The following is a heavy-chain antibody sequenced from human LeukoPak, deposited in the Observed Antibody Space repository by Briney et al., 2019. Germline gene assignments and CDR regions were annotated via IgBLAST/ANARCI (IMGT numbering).Heavy chain of an antibody. CDR3: ARSGSKVMTAINF. J-gene: IGHJ4*02. D-gene: IGHD2-21*02. V-gene: IGHV4-59*01. CDR1: SGSINGYY. CDR2: VSYSGST. Sequence: SETLSLTCTVSSGSINGYYWSWIRQPPGQGLEWIGYVSYSGSTNYNPSLQSRVTISIGTSKNQFSLKLSSVTAADTAVYYCARSGSKVMTAINFWGQGTLVTVSS.